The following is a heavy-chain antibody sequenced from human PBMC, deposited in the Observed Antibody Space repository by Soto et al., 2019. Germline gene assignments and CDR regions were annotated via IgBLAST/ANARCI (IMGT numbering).Heavy chain of an antibody. CDR2: VYYSGST. Sequence: PSETLSLTCTVSGGSISSSSYYWGWIRQPPGKGLEWIGSVYYSGSTYYNPSLKSRVTISVDTSKNQFSLKLSSVTAADTAVYYCARHSSSSVNFDYWGQGTLVTVSS. CDR1: GGSISSSSYY. J-gene: IGHJ4*02. CDR3: ARHSSSSVNFDY. V-gene: IGHV4-39*01. D-gene: IGHD6-6*01.